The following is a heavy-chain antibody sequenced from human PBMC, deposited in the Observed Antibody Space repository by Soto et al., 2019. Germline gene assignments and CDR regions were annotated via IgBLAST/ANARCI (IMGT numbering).Heavy chain of an antibody. CDR1: GGPFGNSA. CDR3: ATGVMWIACCSVDY. V-gene: IGHV1-69*13. J-gene: IGHJ4*02. Sequence: SVTVSCRASGGPFGNSAINCVRPAPGQGPKRLGGFIPVFRTLTYAQRFQGRLTITADESRSTAYMALGSLTSEDTVVFYWATGVMWIACCSVDYRGQGCLGTVSS. CDR2: FIPVFRTL. D-gene: IGHD2-15*01.